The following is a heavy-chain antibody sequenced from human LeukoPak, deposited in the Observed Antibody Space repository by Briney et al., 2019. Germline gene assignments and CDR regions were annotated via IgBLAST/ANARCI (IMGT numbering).Heavy chain of an antibody. D-gene: IGHD6-13*01. J-gene: IGHJ6*03. Sequence: GASVKVSCKASGYTFTGYYMHWVRQAPGQGLEWMGWINPNSGGTNYAQKFQGRVTMTRDTSISTAYMELSSLRSEDTAVYYCARHHVGAYSSSWYSAVAGTDKYYYYYMDVWGKGTTVTISS. CDR2: INPNSGGT. V-gene: IGHV1-2*02. CDR1: GYTFTGYY. CDR3: ARHHVGAYSSSWYSAVAGTDKYYYYYMDV.